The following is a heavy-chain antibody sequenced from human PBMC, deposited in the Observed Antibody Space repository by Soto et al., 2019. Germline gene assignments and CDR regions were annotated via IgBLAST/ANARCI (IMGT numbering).Heavy chain of an antibody. Sequence: SETLSLTCTVSGGSISSGDYYWSWIRQPPGKGLEWIGYIYYSGSTNYNPSLKSRVTISVDTSKNQFSLKLSSVTAADTAVYYCARGRNRRENDYWGQGTLVTVSS. CDR3: ARGRNRRENDY. CDR2: IYYSGST. V-gene: IGHV4-61*08. J-gene: IGHJ4*02. CDR1: GGSISSGDYY. D-gene: IGHD4-4*01.